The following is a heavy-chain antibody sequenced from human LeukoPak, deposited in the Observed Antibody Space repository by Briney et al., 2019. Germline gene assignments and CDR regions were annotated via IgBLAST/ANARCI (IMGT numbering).Heavy chain of an antibody. CDR2: FDREDGET. V-gene: IGHV1-24*01. CDR3: ATDSKLPSTNTDYDFWSGHYGLDV. CDR1: GYTLTALS. Sequence: ASVTVSCKVSGYTLTALSMNWVRQAPGKGLEWMGGFDREDGETLYAQKFRGRVTMTEDTSADTVYMELSSLSSEDTAVYYCATDSKLPSTNTDYDFWSGHYGLDVWGQGTTVTV. J-gene: IGHJ6*02. D-gene: IGHD3-3*01.